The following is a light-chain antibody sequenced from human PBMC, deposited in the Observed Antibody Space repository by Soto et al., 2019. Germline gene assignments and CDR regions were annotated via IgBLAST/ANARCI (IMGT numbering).Light chain of an antibody. CDR1: SFNIGSNT. V-gene: IGLV1-44*01. J-gene: IGLJ3*02. CDR2: SNS. Sequence: QSVLTQPPSASGTPGQTVTISCSGSSFNIGSNTVNWCQQLPGTAPKLLIFSNSLRPSEVPDRFSGSKSGTSASLAISGLQSEDEADYYCAAWDDSLSGWVFGGGTKLTVL. CDR3: AAWDDSLSGWV.